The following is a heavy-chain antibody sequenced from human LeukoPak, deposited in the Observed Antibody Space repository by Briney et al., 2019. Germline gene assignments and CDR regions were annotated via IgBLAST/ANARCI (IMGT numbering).Heavy chain of an antibody. CDR2: IFYSGST. D-gene: IGHD6-13*01. J-gene: IGHJ4*02. CDR3: ASTSSSSWNNYYFDY. Sequence: SETLSLTCTVSGGSISTSNYYWGWIRQPPGKGLEWIGNIFYSGSTYYSPSLKSRVTISVDTSKNQFSLKLSSVTAADTAVYYCASTSSSSWNNYYFDYWGQGTLVTVSS. V-gene: IGHV4-39*07. CDR1: GGSISTSNYY.